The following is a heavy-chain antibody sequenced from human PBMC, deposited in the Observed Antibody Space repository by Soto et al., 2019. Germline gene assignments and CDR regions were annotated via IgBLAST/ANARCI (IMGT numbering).Heavy chain of an antibody. CDR2: INHSGST. CDR3: ARFGGWGSHRPVAIVDY. J-gene: IGHJ4*02. Sequence: SETLSLTCAVYGGSFSGYYWSWIRQPPGKGLEWIGEINHSGSTNYNPSLKSRVTISVDTSKNQFSLKLSSVTAADTAVYYCARFGGWGSHRPVAIVDYWGQGTLVTVSS. V-gene: IGHV4-34*01. D-gene: IGHD3-10*01. CDR1: GGSFSGYY.